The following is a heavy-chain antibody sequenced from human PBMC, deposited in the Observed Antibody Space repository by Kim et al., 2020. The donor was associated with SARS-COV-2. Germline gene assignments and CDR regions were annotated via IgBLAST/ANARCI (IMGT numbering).Heavy chain of an antibody. D-gene: IGHD1-26*01. CDR3: ARALPGVGAPDDAFDI. V-gene: IGHV3-21*01. J-gene: IGHJ3*02. Sequence: SVKGRFTNSRDNAKNSLLLQRNSLRAEDTAVYYCARALPGVGAPDDAFDIWGQGTMVTVSS.